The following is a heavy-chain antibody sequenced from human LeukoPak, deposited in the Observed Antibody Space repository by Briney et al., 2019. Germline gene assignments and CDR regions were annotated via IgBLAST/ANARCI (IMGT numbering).Heavy chain of an antibody. Sequence: GGSLKISCKCSGYIFTSYWISWVRQMPGKGLEWMGRIDPSDTYTNYSPSFQGHVTISADKSISTAYLQWSSLKASDTAMYYCARLASTYDYWGQGTLVTVSS. CDR1: GYIFTSYW. J-gene: IGHJ4*02. CDR2: IDPSDTYT. V-gene: IGHV5-10-1*01. CDR3: ARLASTYDY.